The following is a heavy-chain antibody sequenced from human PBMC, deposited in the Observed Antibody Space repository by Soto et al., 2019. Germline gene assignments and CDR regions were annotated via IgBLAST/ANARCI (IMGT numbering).Heavy chain of an antibody. CDR2: IWYDGSNK. Sequence: QVQLVESGGGVVQPGRSLRLSCAASGFTFSSYGMHWVRQAPGKGLEWVAVIWYDGSNKYYADSVKGRFTISRDNSKNTLYLQMNSLRAEDTAVYYCARETVAALTETSPVDYFDYWGQGTLVTVSS. CDR1: GFTFSSYG. D-gene: IGHD6-19*01. CDR3: ARETVAALTETSPVDYFDY. V-gene: IGHV3-33*01. J-gene: IGHJ4*02.